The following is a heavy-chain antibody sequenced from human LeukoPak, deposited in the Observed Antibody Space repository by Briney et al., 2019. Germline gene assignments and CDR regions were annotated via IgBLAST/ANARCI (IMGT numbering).Heavy chain of an antibody. J-gene: IGHJ3*02. CDR2: IYSSGST. V-gene: IGHV4-61*02. D-gene: IGHD1-26*01. CDR1: GGSIATGSYY. Sequence: SQTLSLTCTVSGGSIATGSYYWSWIRQPAGKGLEWIGRIYSSGSTNYNPSLKSRVTISVDTSKNQFSLKLSSVTAADTAVYYCARSGWGSGSPDAFDIWGQGTMVTVSS. CDR3: ARSGWGSGSPDAFDI.